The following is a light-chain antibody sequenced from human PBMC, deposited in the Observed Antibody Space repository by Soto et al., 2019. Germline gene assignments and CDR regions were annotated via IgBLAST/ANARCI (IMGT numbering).Light chain of an antibody. CDR2: VAS. CDR1: QSVSRN. V-gene: IGKV3-15*01. J-gene: IGKJ4*02. CDR3: QQYKVWPLT. Sequence: EIVMTQSPATLSVYPGERATLSFMASQSVSRNLAWYQQKPGQTPKLHIYVASTRSTGIPAKFSGSVYVKEFTLNITSLQYEDFAVYYCQQYKVWPLTCGGGPKVEFK.